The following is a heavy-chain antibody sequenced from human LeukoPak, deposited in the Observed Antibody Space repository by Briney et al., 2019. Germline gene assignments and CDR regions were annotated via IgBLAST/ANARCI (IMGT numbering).Heavy chain of an antibody. CDR2: INPSGGST. D-gene: IGHD3-16*02. J-gene: IGHJ4*02. CDR1: GYTFTSYY. Sequence: ASVKVSCKASGYTFTSYYMHWVRQAPGQGLEWMGIINPSGGSTSYAQKFQGRVTMTRDMSTSTVYMELSSLRSEDTAVYYCARDRTPMITFGGVIVTGFDYWGQGTLVTVSS. CDR3: ARDRTPMITFGGVIVTGFDY. V-gene: IGHV1-46*01.